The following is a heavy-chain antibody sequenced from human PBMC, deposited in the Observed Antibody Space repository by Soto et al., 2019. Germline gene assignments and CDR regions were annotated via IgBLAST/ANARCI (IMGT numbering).Heavy chain of an antibody. CDR3: ARVPSP. CDR2: IYYSGST. CDR1: GGCISSGVYY. V-gene: IGHV4-30-4*08. Sequence: PSGTMALACTVSGGCISSGVYYWTWIRQHPGKGLEWIGYIYYSGSTYYNPSLKSRVTISVDRSKNQFSLKLSSVTAADTAVYYCARVPSPWGQGTLVTVSS. J-gene: IGHJ5*02.